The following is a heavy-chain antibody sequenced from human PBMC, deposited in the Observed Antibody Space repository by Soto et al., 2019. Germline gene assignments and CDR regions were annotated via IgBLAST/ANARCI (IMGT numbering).Heavy chain of an antibody. D-gene: IGHD3-10*01. CDR1: GGSISSGGYY. J-gene: IGHJ5*02. CDR2: IYYSGST. CDR3: AREGFGEPYNWFDP. Sequence: TLSLTCTVSGGSISSGGYYWSWIRQHPGKGLEWIGYIYYSGSTYYNPSLKSRVTISVDTSKNQFSLKLSSVTAADTAVYYCAREGFGEPYNWFDPWGQGTLVTVSS. V-gene: IGHV4-31*03.